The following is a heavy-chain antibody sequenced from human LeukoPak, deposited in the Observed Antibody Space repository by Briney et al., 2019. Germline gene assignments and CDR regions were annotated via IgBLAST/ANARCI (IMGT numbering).Heavy chain of an antibody. J-gene: IGHJ5*02. CDR2: INPSGGST. D-gene: IGHD6-6*01. CDR1: GYTFTSYY. CDR3: ARDGGGQLVRNWFDP. Sequence: ASVKVSCKASGYTFTSYYMHWVRQAPGQGLEWMGIINPSGGSTSYAQKFQGRVTMTRDTSTSTVYMELSSLRSEDTAVCYCARDGGGQLVRNWFDPWGQGTLVTVSS. V-gene: IGHV1-46*01.